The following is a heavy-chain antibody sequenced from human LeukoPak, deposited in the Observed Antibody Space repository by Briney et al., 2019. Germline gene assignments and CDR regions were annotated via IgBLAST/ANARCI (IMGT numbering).Heavy chain of an antibody. Sequence: GGSLRLSCAASGFTFSSYAMSWVRQAPGKGLEWVSAISGNGGSTYYADSVKGRFTISRDNSKNTLYLQMNSLRAEDTAVYYRTKGFHYDFRTPPGYWGQGTLVTVPS. D-gene: IGHD3-3*01. CDR3: TKGFHYDFRTPPGY. J-gene: IGHJ4*02. CDR2: ISGNGGST. CDR1: GFTFSSYA. V-gene: IGHV3-23*01.